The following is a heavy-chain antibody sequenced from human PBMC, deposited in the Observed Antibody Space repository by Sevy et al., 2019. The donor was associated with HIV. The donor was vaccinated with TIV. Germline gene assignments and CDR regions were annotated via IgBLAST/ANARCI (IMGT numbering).Heavy chain of an antibody. CDR3: AGENAWGSGYS. D-gene: IGHD6-19*01. CDR2: IYYNGHI. Sequence: SETLSLTCTVSGGSITSLYWNWIRQPPGKGREWIANIYYNGHINYNPSLKSRVTLSLDTSKNQFSLRLSSVTAADTAMYYCAGENAWGSGYSWGQGTLVTVSS. CDR1: GGSITSLY. V-gene: IGHV4-59*08. J-gene: IGHJ4*02.